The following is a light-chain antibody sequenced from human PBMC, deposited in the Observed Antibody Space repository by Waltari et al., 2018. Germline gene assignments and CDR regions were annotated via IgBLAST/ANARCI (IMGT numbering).Light chain of an antibody. J-gene: IGLJ3*02. Sequence: SSELTQDPAVSVALGQTVSITCQGDRLRRYYARWYQQRPGQAPILILYGQDNRPSGIPDRFSGSTSGNTASLTITGAQAEDEADYYCLSRDTTSTRVFGGGTRLTV. CDR1: RLRRYY. CDR3: LSRDTTSTRV. CDR2: GQD. V-gene: IGLV3-19*01.